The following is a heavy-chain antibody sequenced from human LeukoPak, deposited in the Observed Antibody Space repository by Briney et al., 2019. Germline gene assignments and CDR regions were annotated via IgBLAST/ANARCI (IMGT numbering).Heavy chain of an antibody. D-gene: IGHD2-2*01. CDR3: ARGTRTSLYSPDDY. CDR1: GFSFGDYA. CDR2: ISTNGDTT. V-gene: IGHV3-64*01. Sequence: GGSLRLSCSASGFSFGDYAMSWVRQAPGKGLEYVSAISTNGDTTNYAKSVEGRFIISRDNSKNTLYLQMGSLGADDMAVYFCARGTRTSLYSPDDYWGQGTLVNVSS. J-gene: IGHJ4*02.